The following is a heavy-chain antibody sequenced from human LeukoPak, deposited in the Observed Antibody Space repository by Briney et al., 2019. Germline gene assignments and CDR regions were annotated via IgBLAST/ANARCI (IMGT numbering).Heavy chain of an antibody. CDR3: ARDYGSSSWYNYFGY. CDR2: IYYSGST. V-gene: IGHV4-59*01. D-gene: IGHD6-13*01. Sequence: SETLSLTCTVSGGSISSYYWSWIRQPPGKGLEWIGYIYYSGSTDYNPSLKSRVTISVETSKNQFSLKLSSVTAADTAVYYCARDYGSSSWYNYFGYWGQGTLVTVSS. J-gene: IGHJ4*02. CDR1: GGSISSYY.